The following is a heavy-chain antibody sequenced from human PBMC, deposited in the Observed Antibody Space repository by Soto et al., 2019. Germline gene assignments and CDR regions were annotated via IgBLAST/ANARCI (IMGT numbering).Heavy chain of an antibody. D-gene: IGHD3-16*02. Sequence: QVQLVQSGAEVKKPGSSVKVSCKASGGTFSSYTISWVRQAPGQGLEWMVRIIPILGIANYAQKFQGRVTITADKSTSTAYMEVSSLRSEDTAVYYCAGHMITFGGVVDWGQGTLVTVSS. J-gene: IGHJ4*02. V-gene: IGHV1-69*02. CDR1: GGTFSSYT. CDR3: AGHMITFGGVVD. CDR2: IIPILGIA.